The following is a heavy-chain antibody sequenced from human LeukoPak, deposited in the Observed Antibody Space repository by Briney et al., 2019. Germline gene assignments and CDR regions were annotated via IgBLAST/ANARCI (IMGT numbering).Heavy chain of an antibody. Sequence: PSETPSLTCTVSGGSISSSSYYWGWIRQPPGKGLEWIGSIYYSGSTYYNPSLKSRVTISVDTSKNQFSLKLSSVTAADTAVYYCARTYSSGWYYFDYWGQGTLVTVSS. CDR3: ARTYSSGWYYFDY. CDR2: IYYSGST. J-gene: IGHJ4*02. CDR1: GGSISSSSYY. V-gene: IGHV4-39*05. D-gene: IGHD6-19*01.